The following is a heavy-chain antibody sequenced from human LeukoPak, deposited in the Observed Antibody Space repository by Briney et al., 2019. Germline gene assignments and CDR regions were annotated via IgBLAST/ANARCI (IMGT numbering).Heavy chain of an antibody. CDR3: ARNYYDSSGYSPFFDY. CDR1: GFTSRSYA. V-gene: IGHV3-23*01. CDR2: INGGGDVT. D-gene: IGHD3-22*01. J-gene: IGHJ4*02. Sequence: GGSLRLSCATSGFTSRSYAMSWVRQAPGKGLEWVSAINGGGDVTYYADSVQGRFFFSRDNAKNTLYLQLNSLRAEDTAVYYCARNYYDSSGYSPFFDYWGQGTLVTVSS.